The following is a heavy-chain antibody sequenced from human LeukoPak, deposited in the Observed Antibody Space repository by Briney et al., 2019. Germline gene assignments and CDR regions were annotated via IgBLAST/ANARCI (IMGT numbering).Heavy chain of an antibody. J-gene: IGHJ3*02. D-gene: IGHD6-6*01. V-gene: IGHV3-9*03. CDR2: ISWNSGSI. Sequence: GGSLRLSCTVSGFVFSDYAMHWVRQAPGRGLEWVSGISWNSGSIGYADSVKGRFTISRDNAKNSLYLQMSSLRAEDMALYYCAKGLGAARGTNAFDIWGQGTMVTVSS. CDR1: GFVFSDYA. CDR3: AKGLGAARGTNAFDI.